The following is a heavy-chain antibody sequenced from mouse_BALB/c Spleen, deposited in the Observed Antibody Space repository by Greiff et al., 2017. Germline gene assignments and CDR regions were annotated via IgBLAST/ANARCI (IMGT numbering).Heavy chain of an antibody. D-gene: IGHD2-14*01. CDR3: ARGGARRYDDMDY. J-gene: IGHJ4*01. V-gene: IGHV1-85*01. Sequence: VKLVESGAELVKPWASVKLSCKASGYTFTSYDINWVRQRPEQGLEWIGWLFPGDGSTKYNEKFKGKATLTTDKSSSTAYMQLSRLTSEDSAVYFCARGGARRYDDMDYWGQGTSVTVSS. CDR1: GYTFTSYD. CDR2: LFPGDGST.